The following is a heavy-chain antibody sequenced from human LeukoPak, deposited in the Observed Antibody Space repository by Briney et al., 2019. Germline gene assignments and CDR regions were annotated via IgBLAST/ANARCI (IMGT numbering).Heavy chain of an antibody. Sequence: ASVKVSCKASGYTFTSYGISWVRQAPGQGLEWMGWISGYNGNTNYAQKLQGRVTMTTDTSTSTAYMELRSLRSDDTAVYYCARDPALGYTSGWYNWFDPWGQGTLVTVSS. V-gene: IGHV1-18*01. J-gene: IGHJ5*02. D-gene: IGHD6-19*01. CDR3: ARDPALGYTSGWYNWFDP. CDR1: GYTFTSYG. CDR2: ISGYNGNT.